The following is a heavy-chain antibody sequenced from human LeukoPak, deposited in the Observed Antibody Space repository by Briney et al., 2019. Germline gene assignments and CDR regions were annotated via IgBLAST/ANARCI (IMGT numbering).Heavy chain of an antibody. CDR1: GYTFTNYY. CDR3: SRARVLGSGSYYFDY. D-gene: IGHD6-19*01. J-gene: IGHJ4*02. CDR2: INPSGGSP. Sequence: ASVKVSCKASGYTFTNYYIHWMRQAPGQGLEWMGIINPSGGSPSYESEFQGKVTMTRDTSTSTVYMELSSLRSEDTAVYVYSRARVLGSGSYYFDYWGQGTLVTVSS. V-gene: IGHV1-46*01.